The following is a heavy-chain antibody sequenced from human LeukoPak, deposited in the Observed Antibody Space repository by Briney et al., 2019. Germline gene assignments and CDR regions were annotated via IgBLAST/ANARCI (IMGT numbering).Heavy chain of an antibody. D-gene: IGHD2-2*01. CDR1: RFTFSSYW. CDR3: AGDLSPSRCSTTSCPQGFDY. J-gene: IGHJ4*02. V-gene: IGHV3-7*01. Sequence: GGSLRLSCAASRFTFSSYWMSWVRQAPGKGLEWVANIKQDGSEKYYVDSVKGRFTISRDNAKNSLYLQMNSLRAEDTAVYFCAGDLSPSRCSTTSCPQGFDYWGQGTLVTVSS. CDR2: IKQDGSEK.